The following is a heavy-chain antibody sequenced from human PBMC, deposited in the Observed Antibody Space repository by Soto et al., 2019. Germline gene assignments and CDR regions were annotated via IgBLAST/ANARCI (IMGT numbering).Heavy chain of an antibody. V-gene: IGHV3-7*02. D-gene: IGHD3-10*01. CDR3: AKKYDYGAFDLDL. CDR2: IKQDGSET. Sequence: EVQLVESGGGLVQPGESLRLSCAASGLTLSRSWMTWVRQAPGKGLEWVANIKQDGSETYYVDSVKGRFTISRDNAKNSLYLQMNSLRAEDTAVYYCAKKYDYGAFDLDLWGRGTLVTVSS. CDR1: GLTLSRSW. J-gene: IGHJ2*01.